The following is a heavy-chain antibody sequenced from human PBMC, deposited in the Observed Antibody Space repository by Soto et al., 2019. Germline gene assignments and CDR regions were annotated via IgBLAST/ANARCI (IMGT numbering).Heavy chain of an antibody. Sequence: PSGTLSLTCTVSGDSLNSVDYYWRWIRQPPWKLLEWIVYVDYSGNTNYSPSLKSLVTISVYRSKKQFSLNVRSVTAGDTAVYYLARCSCRSIPGAQLDSWAQRTLDLVSS. CDR1: GDSLNSVDYY. CDR3: ARCSCRSIPGAQLDS. J-gene: IGHJ5*01. D-gene: IGHD1-26*01. V-gene: IGHV4-61*08. CDR2: VDYSGNT.